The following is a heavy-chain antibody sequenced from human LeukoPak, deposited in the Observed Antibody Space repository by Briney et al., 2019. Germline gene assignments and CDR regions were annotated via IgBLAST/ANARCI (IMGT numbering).Heavy chain of an antibody. Sequence: PSETLSLTCTVSGGSISSSSYYWGWIRQPPGKGLEWIGYIYYSGSTNYNPSLKSRVTISVDTPKNQFSLKLSSVTAADTAVCYCARVQGSNNWNDLGNFDYWGQGALVTVSS. V-gene: IGHV4-61*05. CDR3: ARVQGSNNWNDLGNFDY. CDR2: IYYSGST. D-gene: IGHD1-1*01. CDR1: GGSISSSSYY. J-gene: IGHJ4*02.